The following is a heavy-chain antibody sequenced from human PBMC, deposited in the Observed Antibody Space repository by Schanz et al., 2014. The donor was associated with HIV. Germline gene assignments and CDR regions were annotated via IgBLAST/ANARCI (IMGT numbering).Heavy chain of an antibody. J-gene: IGHJ5*02. CDR1: GYTFSTYG. CDR3: ARDLRVVPAASDNWFDP. Sequence: QVQLVQSGDEVKKPGASVKVSCKASGYTFSTYGISWVRQAPGQGLEWMGWINAYNGNTHYGQKFQGRVTMTTDTSTSTAYMELRHLRSDDTAVYYCARDLRVVPAASDNWFDPWGQGPLVTVSS. V-gene: IGHV1-18*01. D-gene: IGHD2-2*01. CDR2: INAYNGNT.